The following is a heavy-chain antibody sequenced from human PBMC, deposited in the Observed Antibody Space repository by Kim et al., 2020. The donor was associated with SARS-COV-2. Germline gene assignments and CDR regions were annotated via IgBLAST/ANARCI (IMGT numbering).Heavy chain of an antibody. J-gene: IGHJ6*02. Sequence: VKGRFTISRDNSKNTLYLQMNSLRAEDTAVYYCARDYYDSSGYYSYGMDVWGQGTTVTVSS. D-gene: IGHD3-22*01. V-gene: IGHV3-53*01. CDR3: ARDYYDSSGYYSYGMDV.